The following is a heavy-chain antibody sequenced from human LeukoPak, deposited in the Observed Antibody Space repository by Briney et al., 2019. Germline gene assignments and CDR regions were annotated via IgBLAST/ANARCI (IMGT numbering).Heavy chain of an antibody. D-gene: IGHD6-19*01. V-gene: IGHV3-21*03. J-gene: IGHJ6*03. CDR1: GFTFSSYS. Sequence: GGSLRLSCAASGFTFSSYSMNWVRQAPAKGLEWVSSISSNNNYIYYAGSVRGRFTISRDNTDNSVYLQMNSLRVEDTAVYYCARDPYSGGYGAYYYYYMDVWGKGTTVTVSS. CDR3: ARDPYSGGYGAYYYYYMDV. CDR2: ISSNNNYI.